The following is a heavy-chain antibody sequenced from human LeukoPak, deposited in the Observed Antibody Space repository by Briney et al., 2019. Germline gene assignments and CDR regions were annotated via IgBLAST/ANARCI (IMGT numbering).Heavy chain of an antibody. CDR1: GYTFTSYD. V-gene: IGHV1-8*01. CDR2: MNPNSGNT. CDR3: ARGSGQYSSDWYREDYGMDV. Sequence: ASVKVSCKASGYTFTSYDINWVRQATGQGLEWMGWMNPNSGNTGYAQKFQGRVTMTRNTSISTAYMELSSLRSEDTAVYYCARGSGQYSSDWYREDYGMDVWGQGTTVTVSS. J-gene: IGHJ6*02. D-gene: IGHD6-19*01.